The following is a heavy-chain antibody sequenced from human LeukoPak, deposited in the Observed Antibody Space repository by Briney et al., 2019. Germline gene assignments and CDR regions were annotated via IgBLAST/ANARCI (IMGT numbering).Heavy chain of an antibody. Sequence: GGSLRLSCLASGFTFRDYYMHWIRQVPGKGLEWISFIRSRGTTTDYADSVKGRFTISRDNANNTVFLQMNSLRAEDTAVYYCTRDRGSKNDFDRWGQGTLVTVSS. V-gene: IGHV3-11*01. CDR1: GFTFRDYY. D-gene: IGHD2-2*01. CDR2: IRSRGTTT. CDR3: TRDRGSKNDFDR. J-gene: IGHJ4*02.